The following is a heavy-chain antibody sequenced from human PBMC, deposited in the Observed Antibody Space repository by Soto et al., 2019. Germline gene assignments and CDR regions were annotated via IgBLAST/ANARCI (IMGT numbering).Heavy chain of an antibody. CDR3: ARGEQYSGRIFDY. Sequence: SQTLSLTCTITGDSVSSNSAGWSWVRQSPSRGLEWLGRTYYRSKWYYEYAVSVRGRITINPDTPKNQYSLQLNSVTPEDTAVYFCARGEQYSGRIFDYWGQGTLVTGSS. CDR1: GDSVSSNSAG. J-gene: IGHJ4*01. V-gene: IGHV6-1*01. CDR2: TYYRSKWYY. D-gene: IGHD1-26*01.